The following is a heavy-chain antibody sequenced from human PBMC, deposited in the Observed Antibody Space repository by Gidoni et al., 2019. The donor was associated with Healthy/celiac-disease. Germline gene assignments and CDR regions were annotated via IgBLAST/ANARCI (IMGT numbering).Heavy chain of an antibody. CDR1: GYTFTSYA. CDR3: ARDHSSSFPFDY. Sequence: QVQLVQSGAEVKKPGASVKVACKASGYTFTSYAMHWVRQAPGQRLEWMGWINAGNGNTKYSQKFQGRVTITRDTSASTAYMDLSSLRSEDTAVYYCARDHSSSFPFDYWGQGTLVTVSS. D-gene: IGHD6-13*01. V-gene: IGHV1-3*01. CDR2: INAGNGNT. J-gene: IGHJ4*02.